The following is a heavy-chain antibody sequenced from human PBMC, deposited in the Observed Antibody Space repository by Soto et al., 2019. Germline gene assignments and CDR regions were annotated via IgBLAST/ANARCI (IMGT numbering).Heavy chain of an antibody. Sequence: EVQLVESGGGLVQPGGSLRLSCAGSGFTFSGYWMTWVRQAPGKGPEWVANIKQDGSEKYYVDSVKGRFSISRDNAKTSLYLQLSSWRAEDTAGYYCASRPPSRTYRAVFDYWGQGAQVTVSS. V-gene: IGHV3-7*01. CDR2: IKQDGSEK. CDR1: GFTFSGYW. CDR3: ASRPPSRTYRAVFDY. J-gene: IGHJ4*02.